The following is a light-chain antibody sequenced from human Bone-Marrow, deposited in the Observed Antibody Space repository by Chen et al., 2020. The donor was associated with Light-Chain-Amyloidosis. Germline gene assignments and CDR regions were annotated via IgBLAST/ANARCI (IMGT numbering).Light chain of an antibody. CDR1: SSDVGGYDY. CDR3: SSYTSSSAPVV. CDR2: DVR. Sequence: SALTQPASVSASPGQSIPIYCTGSSSDVGGYDYVSWYQQHPGKAPKLLIYDVRIRPSGVSNRFSGSKSGNTASLAISGLLTEDEAAYYCSSYTSSSAPVVFGGGTKLTVL. J-gene: IGLJ2*01. V-gene: IGLV2-14*03.